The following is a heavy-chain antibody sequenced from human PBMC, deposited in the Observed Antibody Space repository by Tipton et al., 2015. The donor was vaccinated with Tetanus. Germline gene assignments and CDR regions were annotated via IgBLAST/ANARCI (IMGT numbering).Heavy chain of an antibody. CDR2: MNPNSGNT. J-gene: IGHJ6*02. CDR1: GYTFTSYD. CDR3: ALAGGSSWYVFYYYGMDV. Sequence: QLVQSGAEVKKPGASVKVSCKASGYTFTSYDINWVRQATGQGLEWMGWMNPNSGNTGYAQKFQGRVTMTRNTSTSTAYMELSSLGSEDSALYYCALAGGSSWYVFYYYGMDVWGQGSTVTVSS. D-gene: IGHD6-13*01. V-gene: IGHV1-8*01.